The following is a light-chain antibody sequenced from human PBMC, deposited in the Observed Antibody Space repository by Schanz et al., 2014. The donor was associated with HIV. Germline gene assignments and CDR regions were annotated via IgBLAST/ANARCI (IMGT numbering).Light chain of an antibody. CDR3: QYYGSPPWT. J-gene: IGKJ1*01. V-gene: IGKV3-20*01. Sequence: EIVLTQSPDTLSLSPGERATLSCRASQTVSSSSLAWYQQKPGQSPRLLIFGASNRATGFPDRFSGSASGTDFTLTISRVEPEDYAVYYCQYYGSPPWTFGQGTKVEV. CDR2: GAS. CDR1: QTVSSSS.